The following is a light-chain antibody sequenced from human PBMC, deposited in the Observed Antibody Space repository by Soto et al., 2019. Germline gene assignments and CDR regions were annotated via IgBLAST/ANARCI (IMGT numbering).Light chain of an antibody. CDR1: QSLLHITGETF. CDR3: MQSTQLPPT. CDR2: EVS. J-gene: IGKJ5*01. Sequence: DVVMTQTPLSLSVAPGQPASISCKSSQSLLHITGETFLFWYLQKPGQSQQLLIYEVSTRVSGVPDRFSGSGSGTDFTLEISRVETDDVGIYSCMQSTQLPPTFGQGTRLGIE. V-gene: IGKV2D-29*02.